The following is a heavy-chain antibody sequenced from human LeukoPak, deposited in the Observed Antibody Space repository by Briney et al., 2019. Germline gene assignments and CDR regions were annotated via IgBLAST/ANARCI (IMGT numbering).Heavy chain of an antibody. CDR1: EYTLTGLS. D-gene: IGHD3-16*01. CDR2: FDPEDGET. Sequence: ASVKVTCKVSEYTLTGLSMHWVRQAPGKGLEWMGGFDPEDGETIYAQKFQGRVTMTEDTSTDTAYMELSSLRSEDTAVYYCASYYGYFDYWGQGTLVTVSS. CDR3: ASYYGYFDY. J-gene: IGHJ4*02. V-gene: IGHV1-24*01.